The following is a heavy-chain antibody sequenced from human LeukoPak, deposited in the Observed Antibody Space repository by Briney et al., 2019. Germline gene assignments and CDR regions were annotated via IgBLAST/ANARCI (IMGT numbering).Heavy chain of an antibody. Sequence: SVKVSCKASGYTFTSYGLSWVRQAAGQGLDWMGGIIPIFGTANYAQKFQGGITIPADESTSTAYMELSSLRSENTAVYYCARDLVLPRVYYYYGMDVWGKGTTVTVSS. V-gene: IGHV1-69*13. J-gene: IGHJ6*04. CDR1: GYTFTSYG. CDR2: IIPIFGTA. D-gene: IGHD3-10*01. CDR3: ARDLVLPRVYYYYGMDV.